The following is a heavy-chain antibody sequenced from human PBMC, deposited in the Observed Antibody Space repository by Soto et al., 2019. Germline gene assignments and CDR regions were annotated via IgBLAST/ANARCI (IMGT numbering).Heavy chain of an antibody. CDR3: ARVWGGAFDI. V-gene: IGHV4-59*01. Sequence: SETLSLACTVSRCSIRRYYWSWIRQPPGKGLEWIGYIYYSGSTNYNPSLKSRVTISVDTSKNQFSLKLSSVTAADTAVYYCARVWGGAFDIWGQGTMVT. J-gene: IGHJ3*02. CDR1: RCSIRRYY. CDR2: IYYSGST. D-gene: IGHD3-10*01.